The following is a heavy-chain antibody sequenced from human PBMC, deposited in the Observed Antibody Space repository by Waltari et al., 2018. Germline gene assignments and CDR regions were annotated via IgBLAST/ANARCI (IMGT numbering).Heavy chain of an antibody. D-gene: IGHD2-21*02. CDR2: INSDGIST. V-gene: IGHV3-74*01. Sequence: EVQLVDSGGGLVHPGGSLRLSFAASAFTFSSYWMHWVRQAPGKGMVWVSRINSDGISTTYADSVSYADSVKGRFTISRDNAKNTLYLQMDSLRAEDTAVYFCARDPGVTAIHFDYWGQGTLVTVSS. J-gene: IGHJ4*02. CDR3: ARDPGVTAIHFDY. CDR1: AFTFSSYW.